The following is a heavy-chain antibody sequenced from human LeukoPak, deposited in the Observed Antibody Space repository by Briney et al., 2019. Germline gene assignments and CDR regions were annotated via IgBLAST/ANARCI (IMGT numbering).Heavy chain of an antibody. CDR3: AKDQGSGWYEDYFDY. J-gene: IGHJ4*02. V-gene: IGHV3-23*01. D-gene: IGHD6-19*01. Sequence: PGGSLRLSCTFSGFTLSSYEMSRIRQAPGKGLEWVSSIDYSGGSTYYADSVKGRFTISRDNSKNTLYLQMNSLRTEDTALYYCAKDQGSGWYEDYFDYWGQGTLVTVSS. CDR1: GFTLSSYE. CDR2: IDYSGGST.